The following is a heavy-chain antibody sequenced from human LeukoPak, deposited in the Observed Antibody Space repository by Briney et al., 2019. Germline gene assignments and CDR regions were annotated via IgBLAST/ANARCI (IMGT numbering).Heavy chain of an antibody. V-gene: IGHV4-38-2*02. J-gene: IGHJ6*02. Sequence: SETLSLTCTVSGGSISSYYWGWIRQPPGKGLEWIGSIYHSGSTYYNPSLKSRVTISVDTSKNQFSLKLSSVTAADTAVYYCARVRYSSSWNRDYYGMDVWGQGTTVTVSS. CDR2: IYHSGST. D-gene: IGHD6-13*01. CDR3: ARVRYSSSWNRDYYGMDV. CDR1: GGSISSYY.